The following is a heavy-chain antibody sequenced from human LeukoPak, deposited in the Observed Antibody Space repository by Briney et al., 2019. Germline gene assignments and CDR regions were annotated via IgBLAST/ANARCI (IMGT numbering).Heavy chain of an antibody. CDR2: IYHSGST. CDR1: GGSFSGYY. CDR3: ATYDGSRSDLDF. Sequence: SETLSLTCAVYGGSFSGYYWSWIRQPPGKGLEWIGSIYHSGSTSYNPSLKSRVTISVDTSKNQFSLKLRSVTAADTAVYYCATYDGSRSDLDFWGQGTLVTVSS. V-gene: IGHV4-34*01. D-gene: IGHD3-22*01. J-gene: IGHJ4*02.